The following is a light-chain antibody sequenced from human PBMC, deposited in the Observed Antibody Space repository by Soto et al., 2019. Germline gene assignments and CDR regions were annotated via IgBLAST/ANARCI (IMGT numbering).Light chain of an antibody. CDR1: QSVSSSS. CDR2: GAS. Sequence: EIVVTQSPGTLSLSPGARATLSCRASQSVSSSSLAWYQQKPGQAPRXLIFGASSRATGIPVRCSGSGSETVFILTITRLEPEYFAVDYCQQYRSSRTFGPGTKVDI. V-gene: IGKV3-20*01. CDR3: QQYRSSRT. J-gene: IGKJ1*01.